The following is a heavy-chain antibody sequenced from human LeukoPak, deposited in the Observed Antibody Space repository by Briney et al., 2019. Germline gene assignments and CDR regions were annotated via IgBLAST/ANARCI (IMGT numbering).Heavy chain of an antibody. D-gene: IGHD6-13*01. V-gene: IGHV4-34*01. CDR3: AYSSSWYRSFRY. Sequence: SETLSLTCAVYGGSFSGYYWSWIRQPPGKGLEWIGEINHSGSTNYNPSLKSRVTISVDTSKNQFSLKPSSVTAADTAVYYCAYSSSWYRSFRYWGQGTLVTVSS. CDR1: GGSFSGYY. CDR2: INHSGST. J-gene: IGHJ4*02.